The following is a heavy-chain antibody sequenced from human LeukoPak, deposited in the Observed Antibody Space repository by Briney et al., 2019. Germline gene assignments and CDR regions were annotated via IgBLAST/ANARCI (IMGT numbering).Heavy chain of an antibody. J-gene: IGHJ4*02. CDR2: IIPIFGTA. V-gene: IGHV1-69*13. CDR3: VRVSRTTMVRGIITFDS. Sequence: SVKVSCKASGGTFSTYAISWVRQAPGQGLEWMGGIIPIFGTANYAQKFQGRVTITADESTSTAYMELSSLRSEDTAVYYCVRVSRTTMVRGIITFDSWGQGTLVTVPS. D-gene: IGHD3-10*01. CDR1: GGTFSTYA.